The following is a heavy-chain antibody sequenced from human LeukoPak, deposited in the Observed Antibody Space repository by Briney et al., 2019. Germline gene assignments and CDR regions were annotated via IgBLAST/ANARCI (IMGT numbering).Heavy chain of an antibody. CDR3: ARDCGYSYGYGY. Sequence: GGSLRLSCAASGFTFSSYSMNWVRQAPGKGLESVSSISSSSSYIYYADSVKGRFTISRDNAKNSLYLQTNSLRAEDTAVYYCARDCGYSYGYGYWGQGTLVTVSS. D-gene: IGHD5-18*01. CDR1: GFTFSSYS. CDR2: ISSSSSYI. J-gene: IGHJ4*02. V-gene: IGHV3-21*01.